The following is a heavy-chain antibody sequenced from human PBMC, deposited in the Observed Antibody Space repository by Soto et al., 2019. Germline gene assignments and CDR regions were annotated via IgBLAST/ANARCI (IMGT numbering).Heavy chain of an antibody. Sequence: QVQLVQSGAGVKKPGSSVKVSCKTSGDTFSSYGINWVRLAPGQGLEWMGGIKPVFGSTVYARKFEGRLTMTADESTSTAYMQLSSLKSEDTAVYYCARAGGHCSSTSCVDFWGQGTLITVSS. V-gene: IGHV1-69*01. CDR3: ARAGGHCSSTSCVDF. J-gene: IGHJ4*02. CDR2: IKPVFGST. CDR1: GDTFSSYG. D-gene: IGHD2-2*01.